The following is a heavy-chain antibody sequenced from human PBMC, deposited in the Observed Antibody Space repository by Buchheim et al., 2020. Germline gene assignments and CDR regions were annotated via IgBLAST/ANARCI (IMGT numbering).Heavy chain of an antibody. CDR1: GYTFTGYY. CDR3: ARDGTNSGWYGDY. Sequence: QVQLVQSGAEVKKPGASVKVSCKASGYTFTGYYMHWVRQAPGQGLEWMGWINANSGATNYAQRFQGRVTMTRATSITTAYVELSGLRSDDTAVYYCARDGTNSGWYGDYWGQGTL. D-gene: IGHD6-19*01. J-gene: IGHJ4*02. CDR2: INANSGAT. V-gene: IGHV1-2*02.